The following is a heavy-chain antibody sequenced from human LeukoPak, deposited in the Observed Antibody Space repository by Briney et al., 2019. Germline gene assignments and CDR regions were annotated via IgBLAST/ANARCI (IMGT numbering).Heavy chain of an antibody. Sequence: GGSLRLSCAASGFTVSSNYMSWVRQAPGKGLEWVAVISYDGSNKYYADSVKGRFTISRDNSKNTLYLQMNSLRAEDTAVYYCAKRSDYYDSSGYDIWGQGTMVTVSS. CDR2: ISYDGSNK. CDR1: GFTVSSNY. J-gene: IGHJ3*02. D-gene: IGHD3-22*01. CDR3: AKRSDYYDSSGYDI. V-gene: IGHV3-30*18.